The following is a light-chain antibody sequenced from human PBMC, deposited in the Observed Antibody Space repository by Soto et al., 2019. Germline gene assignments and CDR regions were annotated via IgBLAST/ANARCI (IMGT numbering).Light chain of an antibody. V-gene: IGKV3-15*01. CDR3: QQYLDCPWP. Sequence: EILLTQSPATLSVSPGDRAPVSCRARQSVGSDLVWYRQNPGQASRLLIDGTSRRASGVAYRFRGSGPRTLFTLTISRLQADDCALYSCQQYLDCPWPFGQGTKVDIK. CDR1: QSVGSD. J-gene: IGKJ1*01. CDR2: GTS.